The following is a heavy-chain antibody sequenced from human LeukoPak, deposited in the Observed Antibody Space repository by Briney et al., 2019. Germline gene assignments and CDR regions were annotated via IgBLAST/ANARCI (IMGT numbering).Heavy chain of an antibody. CDR3: ARERDSYGYGYFDY. J-gene: IGHJ4*02. CDR2: IYYSGST. V-gene: IGHV4-59*01. D-gene: IGHD5-18*01. Sequence: SETLSLTCTVSGGSISSYYWSWIRQPPGKGLEWIGYIYYSGSTNYNPSLKSRVTISVGTSKNQFSLKLSSVTAADTAVYYCARERDSYGYGYFDYWGQGTLVTVSS. CDR1: GGSISSYY.